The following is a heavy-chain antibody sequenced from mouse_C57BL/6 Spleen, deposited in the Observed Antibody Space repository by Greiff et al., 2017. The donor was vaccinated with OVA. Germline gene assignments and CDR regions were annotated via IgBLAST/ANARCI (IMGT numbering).Heavy chain of an antibody. CDR3: TRKRDYRCSFDCDD. CDR1: GYTFTDYD. J-gene: IGHJ2*01. Sequence: VQLKQSGAELVRPGASVTLSCKASGYTFTDYDMHWVKQTPVHGLEWIGGIDPETGGTAYNQKFKGKAILTADKSSSTAYLELRSLTSEDSAVYYCTRKRDYRCSFDCDDRGQGTTLSASS. CDR2: IDPETGGT. V-gene: IGHV1-15*01. D-gene: IGHD1-1*01.